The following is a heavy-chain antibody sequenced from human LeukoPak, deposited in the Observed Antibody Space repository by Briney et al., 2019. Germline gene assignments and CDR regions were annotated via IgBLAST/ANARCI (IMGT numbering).Heavy chain of an antibody. D-gene: IGHD3-22*01. V-gene: IGHV3-72*01. J-gene: IGHJ4*02. Sequence: PGGSLRLSCAASGFTFSSYSMNWVRQAPGKGLEWVARSRNKDNSYTTEYAPSVKGRFTISREDSKNSLYLQMNSLKTEDTAVYYCIRDSTGVVGDYWGQGTLVTVSS. CDR3: IRDSTGVVGDY. CDR2: SRNKDNSYTT. CDR1: GFTFSSYS.